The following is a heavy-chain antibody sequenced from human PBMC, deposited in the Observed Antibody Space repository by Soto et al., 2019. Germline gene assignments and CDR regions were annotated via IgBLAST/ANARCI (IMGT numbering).Heavy chain of an antibody. D-gene: IGHD2-2*01. CDR1: GFTFRSYG. V-gene: IGHV3-33*01. CDR2: IWFDGSKK. Sequence: GGSLRLSCAASGFTFRSYGIHCVRQAPGKGLEWVALIWFDGSKKYYVDSVKGRFAVSRDNSKNTLYLQMNSLRVEDTAVYYCARDRLVPYGYGMDVWGQGTTVTVSS. CDR3: ARDRLVPYGYGMDV. J-gene: IGHJ6*02.